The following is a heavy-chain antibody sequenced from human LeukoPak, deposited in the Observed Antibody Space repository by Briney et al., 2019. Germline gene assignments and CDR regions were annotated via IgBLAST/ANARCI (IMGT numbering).Heavy chain of an antibody. V-gene: IGHV1-69*05. J-gene: IGHJ1*01. D-gene: IGHD1-26*01. CDR2: IIPIFGTA. CDR1: GYTFTSYA. CDR3: AGSGRGYSGSYYGD. Sequence: SVKVSCKASGYTFTSYAISWVRQAPGQGLEWMGGIIPIFGTANYAQKFQGRVTITTDESTSTAYMELSSLRSEDTAVYYCAGSGRGYSGSYYGDWGQGTLVTVSS.